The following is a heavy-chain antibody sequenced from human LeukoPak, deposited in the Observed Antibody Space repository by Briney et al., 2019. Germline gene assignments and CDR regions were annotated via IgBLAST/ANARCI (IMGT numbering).Heavy chain of an antibody. CDR3: AREEPLLNWFDP. CDR1: GGSISSGGYS. J-gene: IGHJ5*02. CDR2: IYHSGST. V-gene: IGHV4-30-2*01. D-gene: IGHD1-26*01. Sequence: SQTLFLTCAVSGGSISSGGYSWSWIRQPPGKGLEWIGYIYHSGSTYYNPSLKSRVTISVDRSKNQFSLKLSSVTAADTAVYYCAREEPLLNWFDPWGQGTLVTVSS.